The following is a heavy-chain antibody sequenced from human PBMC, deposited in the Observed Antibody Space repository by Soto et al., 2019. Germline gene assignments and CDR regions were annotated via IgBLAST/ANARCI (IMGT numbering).Heavy chain of an antibody. CDR1: GFSISEYG. Sequence: EVQLLESGGGSVQPGGSLKLSCAVSGFSISEYGVTWVRQPPGKGLYWVSGFSGGRGGTFYADSVRGRFAISRDDSRNMVYLQMDSLGVEDLAVYYCVKWNGDGDSWGQGTLVTVSS. J-gene: IGHJ4*02. V-gene: IGHV3-23*01. CDR3: VKWNGDGDS. CDR2: FSGGRGGT. D-gene: IGHD1-1*01.